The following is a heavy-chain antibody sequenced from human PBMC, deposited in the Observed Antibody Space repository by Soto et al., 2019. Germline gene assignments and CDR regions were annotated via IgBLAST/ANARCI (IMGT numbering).Heavy chain of an antibody. CDR3: ARGIAARQHKYYYGMDV. Sequence: QVQLVESGGGVVQPGRSLRLSCAASGFTFSSYAMHWVRQAPGKGLEWVAVISYDGSNKYYADSVKGRFTISRDNSKNXXYLQMNSLRAEDTAVYYCARGIAARQHKYYYGMDVWGQGTTVTVSS. V-gene: IGHV3-30-3*01. J-gene: IGHJ6*02. CDR2: ISYDGSNK. CDR1: GFTFSSYA. D-gene: IGHD6-6*01.